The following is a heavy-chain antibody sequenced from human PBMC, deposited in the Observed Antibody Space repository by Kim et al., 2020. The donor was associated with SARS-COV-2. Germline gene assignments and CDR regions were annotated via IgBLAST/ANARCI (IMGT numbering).Heavy chain of an antibody. CDR3: AKEGYSYAEWDY. D-gene: IGHD5-18*01. J-gene: IGHJ4*02. CDR1: GFTFSSYG. Sequence: GGSLRLSCAASGFTFSSYGMHWVRQAPGKGLEWVAVISYDGSNKYYADSVKGRFTISRDNSKNTLYLQMNSLRAEDTAVYYCAKEGYSYAEWDYWGQGTL. V-gene: IGHV3-30*18. CDR2: ISYDGSNK.